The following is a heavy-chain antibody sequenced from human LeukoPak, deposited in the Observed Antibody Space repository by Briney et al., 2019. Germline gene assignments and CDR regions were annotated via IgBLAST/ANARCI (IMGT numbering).Heavy chain of an antibody. J-gene: IGHJ4*02. CDR3: ARVRLVGYDILTGYYSFDH. CDR2: INHSGST. Sequence: SETLSLTCAVYGGSFSGYYWSWIRQPPGKGLEWIGEINHSGSTNYNPSLKSRVTISVDTSKNQFSLKLSSVTAADTAVYYCARVRLVGYDILTGYYSFDHWGQGTLVTVSS. V-gene: IGHV4-34*01. D-gene: IGHD3-9*01. CDR1: GGSFSGYY.